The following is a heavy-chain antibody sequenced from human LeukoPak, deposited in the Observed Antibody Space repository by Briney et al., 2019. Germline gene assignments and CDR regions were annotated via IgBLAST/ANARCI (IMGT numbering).Heavy chain of an antibody. V-gene: IGHV3-53*01. CDR1: GFTVSSNY. CDR2: IYSGGST. CDR3: ARAPYSSKDLDY. J-gene: IGHJ4*02. D-gene: IGHD6-13*01. Sequence: GGSLRLSCAASGFTVSSNYMSWVRQAPGKGLEWVSVIYSGGSTYYADSVKGRFTISRDNAKNSLYLQMNSLRAEDTALYHCARAPYSSKDLDYWGQGTLVTVSS.